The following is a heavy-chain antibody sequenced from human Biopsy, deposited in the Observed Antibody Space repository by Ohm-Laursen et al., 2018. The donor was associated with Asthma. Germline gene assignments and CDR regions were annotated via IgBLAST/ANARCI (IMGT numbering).Heavy chain of an antibody. CDR1: GGSVSSGSYY. Sequence: GTLSLTCTVSGGSVSSGSYYWSWIRQPPGKGLAWVSYISYSGSTDYNPSLKSQLTIPMDTSKNQFSLKLSSVTAADTAVYYCARVPTTLRYFDLWGRGTLVTVSS. D-gene: IGHD2-15*01. J-gene: IGHJ2*01. CDR2: ISYSGST. V-gene: IGHV4-61*01. CDR3: ARVPTTLRYFDL.